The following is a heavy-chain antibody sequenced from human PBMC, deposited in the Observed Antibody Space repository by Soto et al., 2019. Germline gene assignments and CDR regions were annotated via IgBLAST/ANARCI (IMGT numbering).Heavy chain of an antibody. V-gene: IGHV1-18*01. Sequence: ASVKVSCKASGGTFSSYAISWVRQAPGPGLEWMGYISGYNGKTNYAQKFQGRVTMTIDTSTSTAYMELTSLRSDDSAVYYCARRGLTGGTYDYYFGLDVWGQGTTVTVSS. CDR1: GGTFSSYA. J-gene: IGHJ6*02. D-gene: IGHD3-9*01. CDR3: ARRGLTGGTYDYYFGLDV. CDR2: ISGYNGKT.